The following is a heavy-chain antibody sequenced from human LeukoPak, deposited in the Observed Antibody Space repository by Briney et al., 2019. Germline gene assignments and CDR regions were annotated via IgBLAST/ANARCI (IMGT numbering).Heavy chain of an antibody. D-gene: IGHD6-13*01. J-gene: IGHJ4*02. CDR3: ARDIAAAGRYFDY. CDR2: IYYSGST. V-gene: IGHV4-61*01. CDR1: GGSISSSSYY. Sequence: SETVSLTCTVSGGSISSSSYYWSWIRQPPGKGLEWIGYIYYSGSTNYNPSLKSRVTISVDTSKNQFPLKLSSVTAADTAVYYCARDIAAAGRYFDYWGQGTLVTVSS.